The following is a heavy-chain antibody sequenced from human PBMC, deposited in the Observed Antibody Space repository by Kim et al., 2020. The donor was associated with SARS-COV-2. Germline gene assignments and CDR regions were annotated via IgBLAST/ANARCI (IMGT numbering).Heavy chain of an antibody. CDR2: IIPIFGTA. J-gene: IGHJ6*02. Sequence: SVKVSCKASGGTFSSYAISWVRQAPGQGLEWMGGIIPIFGTANYAHKFQGRVTITADESTSTAYMELSSLRSEDTAVYYCARDGGLRDTAMGHTYYYGMDVWGQGATVTVSS. V-gene: IGHV1-69*13. D-gene: IGHD5-18*01. CDR3: ARDGGLRDTAMGHTYYYGMDV. CDR1: GGTFSSYA.